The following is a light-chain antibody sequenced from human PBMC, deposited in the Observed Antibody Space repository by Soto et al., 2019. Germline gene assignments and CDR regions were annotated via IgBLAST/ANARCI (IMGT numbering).Light chain of an antibody. CDR1: TLGDEY. J-gene: IGLJ2*01. V-gene: IGLV3-1*01. Sequence: SYELTQPPSVSVSPGQTASITCSGDTLGDEYVYWYQQKPGQSAVLVIHQDKLRPSGIPERFSGSNSGNTATLTISETQAMDEADFYCQAWDRNTVAFGGGTKLTVL. CDR3: QAWDRNTVA. CDR2: QDK.